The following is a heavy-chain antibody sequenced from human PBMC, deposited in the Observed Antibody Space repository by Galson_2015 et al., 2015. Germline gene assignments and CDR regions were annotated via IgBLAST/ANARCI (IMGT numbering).Heavy chain of an antibody. Sequence: SVKVSCKASGFTFIDSAVQWVRQARGQRLEWIGWIVVDIGNTNYAQKFQERVTITRDMSTGTAYMELSSLRFEDTAVYYCAADGGGNYGVGDYWGQGTPATVSS. D-gene: IGHD5-24*01. J-gene: IGHJ4*02. CDR1: GFTFIDSA. CDR2: IVVDIGNT. CDR3: AADGGGNYGVGDY. V-gene: IGHV1-58*01.